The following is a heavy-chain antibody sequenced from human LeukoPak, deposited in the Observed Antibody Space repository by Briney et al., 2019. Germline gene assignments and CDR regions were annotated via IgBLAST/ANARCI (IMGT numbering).Heavy chain of an antibody. CDR3: ARVSGISAGGTVVV. J-gene: IGHJ4*02. CDR2: INWNGGGT. D-gene: IGHD6-13*01. CDR1: GFTFDDYG. Sequence: GGSLSLSCAASGFTFDDYGMSWVRPGPRKGLEWVSGINWNGGGTGYADSAKGRFTISRDNAKNSLYLQMYSLRAQDTAFYYCARVSGISAGGTVVVWGEGTLVTVS. V-gene: IGHV3-20*04.